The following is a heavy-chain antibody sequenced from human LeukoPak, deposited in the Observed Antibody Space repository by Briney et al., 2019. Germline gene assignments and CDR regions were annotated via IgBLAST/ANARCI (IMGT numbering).Heavy chain of an antibody. D-gene: IGHD2-21*01. CDR3: AKNILPYYYYGMDV. CDR2: IKQDGSEK. CDR1: GFTFSSYW. J-gene: IGHJ6*02. Sequence: PGGSLRLSCAASGFTFSSYWMSWVRQAPGKGLEWVANIKQDGSEKYYVDSVKGRFTISRDNAKNSLYLQMNSLRAEDTALYYCAKNILPYYYYGMDVWGQGTTVTVSS. V-gene: IGHV3-7*03.